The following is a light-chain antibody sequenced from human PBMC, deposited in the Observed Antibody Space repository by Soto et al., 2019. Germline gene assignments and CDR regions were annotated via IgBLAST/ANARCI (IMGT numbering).Light chain of an antibody. CDR1: QSVTSSY. V-gene: IGKV3-20*01. J-gene: IGKJ2*01. Sequence: ETVLTQSPGTLSLSPEERATLSCRASQSVTSSYLAWYQQKPGQAPRLLIYGASSRATGIPDRCSGSGSGTAFTLTISRLEPEDFAVYYCQQYGSSHTFGQGTKLEIK. CDR2: GAS. CDR3: QQYGSSHT.